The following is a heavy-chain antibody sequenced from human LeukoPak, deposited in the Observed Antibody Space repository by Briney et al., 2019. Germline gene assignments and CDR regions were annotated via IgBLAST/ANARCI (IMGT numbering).Heavy chain of an antibody. CDR1: GFTFSSYS. D-gene: IGHD1-26*01. CDR2: ISSSSSYI. J-gene: IGHJ4*02. Sequence: GGSLRLSCAASGFTFSSYSMNWVRQAPGKGLEWVSSISSSSSYIYYADSVKGRFTISRDNAKNSLYLQMNSLRAEDTAVYYCARDLGVGATNYFDYWGQGTLVTVPS. V-gene: IGHV3-21*01. CDR3: ARDLGVGATNYFDY.